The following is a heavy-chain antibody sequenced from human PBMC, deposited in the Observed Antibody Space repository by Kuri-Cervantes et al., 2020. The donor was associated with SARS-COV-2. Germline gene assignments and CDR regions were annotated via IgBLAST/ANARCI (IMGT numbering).Heavy chain of an antibody. V-gene: IGHV3-7*01. Sequence: GGSLRLSCAASGFTFSSYWMSWVRQAPGKGLEWVANIKQDGSEKYYVDSVKGRFTISRDNAKNSLYLQMNSLRAEDTAVYYCARASFAFWSGYYTGYYYDFWGQGALVTVSS. CDR3: ARASFAFWSGYYTGYYYDF. J-gene: IGHJ4*02. CDR1: GFTFSSYW. D-gene: IGHD3-3*01. CDR2: IKQDGSEK.